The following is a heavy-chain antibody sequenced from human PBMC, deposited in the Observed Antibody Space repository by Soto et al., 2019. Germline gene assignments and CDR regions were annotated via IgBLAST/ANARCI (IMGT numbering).Heavy chain of an antibody. Sequence: EVQLVETGGGLIQPGGSLRLSCAASGFTVSSNYMSWVRQAPGQGLEWISFIYSGGRTYYADSVKGRFTISRDNSKNTLYLQMNSLRAEDTAVYYCAREVISSDYFDYWGQGTLVIVSS. D-gene: IGHD3-22*01. V-gene: IGHV3-53*02. CDR3: AREVISSDYFDY. J-gene: IGHJ4*02. CDR2: IYSGGRT. CDR1: GFTVSSNY.